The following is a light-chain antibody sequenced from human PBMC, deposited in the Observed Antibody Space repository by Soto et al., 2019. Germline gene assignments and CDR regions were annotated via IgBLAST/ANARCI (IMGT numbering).Light chain of an antibody. Sequence: VMTQSPATLSLSPGDRTTLSCRGSQIVSYYLAWYQQKPRQPPRLLIYDASKRATGIPPRFSGSGSTTDFTLTISSLEPEDFAVYYCHQRGNGPPWTFGQGTKVDIK. CDR2: DAS. CDR3: HQRGNGPPWT. V-gene: IGKV3-11*01. J-gene: IGKJ1*01. CDR1: QIVSYY.